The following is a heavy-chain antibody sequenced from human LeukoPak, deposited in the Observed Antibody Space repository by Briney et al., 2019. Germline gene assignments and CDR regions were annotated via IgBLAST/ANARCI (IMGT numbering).Heavy chain of an antibody. CDR2: ISGSGGTT. D-gene: IGHD6-13*01. Sequence: PGGSLRLSCTASGFIFSTCAMSWVRQAPGKGLEWVSVISGSGGTTYYADSVKGRFTISRDNSKNTLFLHMNSLRAEDTAVYYCAKDRSSSSWFDGNDIWGQGTMVTVSS. J-gene: IGHJ3*02. V-gene: IGHV3-23*01. CDR1: GFIFSTCA. CDR3: AKDRSSSSWFDGNDI.